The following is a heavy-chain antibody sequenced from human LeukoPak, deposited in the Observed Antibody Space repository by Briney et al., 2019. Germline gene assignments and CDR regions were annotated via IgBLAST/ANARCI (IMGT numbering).Heavy chain of an antibody. CDR1: SDSISRSTYY. V-gene: IGHV4-39*02. J-gene: IGHJ4*02. CDR2: VYYGRSP. CDR3: ARSSGTGTFSY. Sequence: PSETLSLTCTVSSDSISRSTYYWAWIRQPPGKGLEWIGSVYYGRSPYFNPSLESRATISVDTSKNHFSLKMSSVTAADTAEYYCARSSGTGTFSYWGQGTLVTVSS. D-gene: IGHD6-25*01.